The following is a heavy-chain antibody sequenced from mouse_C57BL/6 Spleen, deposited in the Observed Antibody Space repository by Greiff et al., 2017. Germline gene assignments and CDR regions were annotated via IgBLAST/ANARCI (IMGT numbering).Heavy chain of an antibody. J-gene: IGHJ1*03. D-gene: IGHD1-1*01. V-gene: IGHV3-6*01. CDR2: ISYDGSN. CDR3: ASYYYGSYWYFDV. CDR1: GYSITSGYY. Sequence: EVHLVESGPGLVKPSQSLSLTCSVTGYSITSGYYWNWIRQFPGNKLEWMGYISYDGSNNYNPSLKNRISITRDTSKNQFLLKLNSVTTEDTATLYFASYYYGSYWYFDVWVTGTSVTVSS.